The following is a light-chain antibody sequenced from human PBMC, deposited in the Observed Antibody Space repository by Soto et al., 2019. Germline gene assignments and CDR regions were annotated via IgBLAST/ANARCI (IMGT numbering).Light chain of an antibody. J-gene: IGLJ3*02. CDR1: SSDVGGYNF. CDR2: EVS. CDR3: SSYTIPKIYLV. V-gene: IGLV2-14*01. Sequence: QSVLTQPASVSGSPGQSITISCTETSSDVGGYNFVSWYQQYPGEAPKLIIYEVSIRPSGVSNRFSGSKSGNTASLTISGLQTEYEAHYYCSSYTIPKIYLVFGGGTKLTVL.